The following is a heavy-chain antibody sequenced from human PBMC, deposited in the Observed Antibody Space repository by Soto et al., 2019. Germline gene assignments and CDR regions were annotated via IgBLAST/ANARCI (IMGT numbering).Heavy chain of an antibody. D-gene: IGHD2-2*01. J-gene: IGHJ6*02. Sequence: ASVKVSCKASGYTLTNYGISWVRQAPGQGLEWMGWITGYNANTNYPQKLQGRVTMTTDTATSTAYMELRSLRFDDTAVYYCARDGEGCDTTSCNTYGMDVWGQGTTVTVSS. CDR2: ITGYNANT. V-gene: IGHV1-18*04. CDR1: GYTLTNYG. CDR3: ARDGEGCDTTSCNTYGMDV.